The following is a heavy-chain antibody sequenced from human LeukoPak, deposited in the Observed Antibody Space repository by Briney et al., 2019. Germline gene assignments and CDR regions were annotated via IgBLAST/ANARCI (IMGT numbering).Heavy chain of an antibody. Sequence: SETLSLTCAVYGGSFSGYYWSWIRKPPGKGLEWIGEINHSGSTNYNPSLKSRVTISVDTSKNQFSLKLSSVTAADTAVYYCARAVTPNLMVYATHQKYGMDVWGQGTTVTVSS. D-gene: IGHD2-8*01. V-gene: IGHV4-34*01. CDR1: GGSFSGYY. J-gene: IGHJ6*02. CDR2: INHSGST. CDR3: ARAVTPNLMVYATHQKYGMDV.